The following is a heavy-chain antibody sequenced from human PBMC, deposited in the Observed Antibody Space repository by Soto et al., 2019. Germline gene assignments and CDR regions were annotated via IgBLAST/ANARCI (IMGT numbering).Heavy chain of an antibody. D-gene: IGHD6-19*01. V-gene: IGHV5-51*01. J-gene: IGHJ5*02. CDR1: GYSFTSYW. Sequence: PGESLKISCKGSGYSFTSYWIAWVRQMPGKGLEWMGTIYPGDSDTRYSPSLQGQVTISADNSISTAYLEWSSLKASDTAIYYCARRIAVAGAFDHWGQGTLVTVSS. CDR2: IYPGDSDT. CDR3: ARRIAVAGAFDH.